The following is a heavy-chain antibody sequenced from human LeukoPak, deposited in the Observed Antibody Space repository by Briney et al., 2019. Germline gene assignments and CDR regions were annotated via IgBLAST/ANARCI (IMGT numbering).Heavy chain of an antibody. Sequence: GASVSVSCKASGYTFTVYYMHWVRQAPGQGLEWMGRINPNSGGTNYAQKFQGRVTMTRDTSISTAYMELSRLRSDDTAVYYCARSLSPIVSDFDYWGQGTLVTVSS. D-gene: IGHD2/OR15-2a*01. CDR3: ARSLSPIVSDFDY. CDR1: GYTFTVYY. J-gene: IGHJ4*02. CDR2: INPNSGGT. V-gene: IGHV1-2*06.